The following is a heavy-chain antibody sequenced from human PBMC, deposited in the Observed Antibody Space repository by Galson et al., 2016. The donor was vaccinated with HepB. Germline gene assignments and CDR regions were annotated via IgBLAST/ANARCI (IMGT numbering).Heavy chain of an antibody. CDR3: AKDLGTGYVHDIHY. D-gene: IGHD3-9*01. CDR2: IFYDGSNR. Sequence: SLRLSCAASGFTFSSYGMHWVRQAPGKGLEWVAAIFYDGSNRYYADSVKGRFTISRDNSKNTVYVQMNILRDEDTAVYYCAKDLGTGYVHDIHYWGQGILVIVSS. CDR1: GFTFSSYG. V-gene: IGHV3-30*18. J-gene: IGHJ4*02.